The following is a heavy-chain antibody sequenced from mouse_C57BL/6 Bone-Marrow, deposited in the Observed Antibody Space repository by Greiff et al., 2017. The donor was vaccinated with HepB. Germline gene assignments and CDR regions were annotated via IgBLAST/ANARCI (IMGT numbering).Heavy chain of an antibody. J-gene: IGHJ4*01. CDR3: ARNFAYYYGSSYDYAMDY. D-gene: IGHD1-1*01. CDR1: GFSLTSYG. Sequence: QVQLQQSGPGLVQPSQSLSITCTVSGFSLTSYGVHWVRQPPGKGLEWLGVIWSGGSTDYNAAFIARLSISKDNSKSQVFFKMNSLQADDTAIYYCARNFAYYYGSSYDYAMDYWGQGTSVTVSS. CDR2: IWSGGST. V-gene: IGHV2-4*01.